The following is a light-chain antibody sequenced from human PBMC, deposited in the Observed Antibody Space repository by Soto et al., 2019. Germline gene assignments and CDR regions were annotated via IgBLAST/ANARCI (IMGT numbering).Light chain of an antibody. V-gene: IGKV1-5*01. Sequence: DIQMTQSPSTLSASVGDRVTITCRASQSISSWLAWYQQKPGKAPKLLIYDASSLESGVPSRFSGSGSGTEFPLTISSLQPDDVATYCCQQYNSYSETFGQGTKVEIK. J-gene: IGKJ1*01. CDR1: QSISSW. CDR3: QQYNSYSET. CDR2: DAS.